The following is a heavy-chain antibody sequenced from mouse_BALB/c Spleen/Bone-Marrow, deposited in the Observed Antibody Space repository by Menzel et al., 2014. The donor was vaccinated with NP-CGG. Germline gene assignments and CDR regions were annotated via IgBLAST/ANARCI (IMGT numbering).Heavy chain of an antibody. V-gene: IGHV1S41*01. CDR1: GYTFTSYW. CDR3: ARSYYGRAMDY. J-gene: IGHJ4*01. CDR2: IASGSGST. D-gene: IGHD1-1*01. Sequence: DLVKPGASVKLSCKASGYTFTSYWINWIKQRPGQGLEWIGRIASGSGSTYYDEMFKGKATLTVDTSSSTAYIQLSSLSPEDSAVYFCARSYYGRAMDYWGQGTSVTVSS.